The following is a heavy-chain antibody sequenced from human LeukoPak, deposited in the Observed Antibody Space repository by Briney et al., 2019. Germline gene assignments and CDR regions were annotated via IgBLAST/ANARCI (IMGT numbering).Heavy chain of an antibody. CDR2: ISGSGGST. CDR1: GFTFSSYA. D-gene: IGHD3-22*01. Sequence: GGSLRLSCAASGFTFSSYAMSWVRQAPGKGLEWVSAISGSGGSTYYADSVKGRFTISRDNSKNTLYLQMNSLRAEDTAVYYCANERDDSSGYYYAPYFDYWGQGTLVTVSS. CDR3: ANERDDSSGYYYAPYFDY. V-gene: IGHV3-23*01. J-gene: IGHJ4*02.